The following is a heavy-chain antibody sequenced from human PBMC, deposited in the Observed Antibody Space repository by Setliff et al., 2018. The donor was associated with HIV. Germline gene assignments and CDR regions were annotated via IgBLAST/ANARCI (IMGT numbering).Heavy chain of an antibody. CDR3: AKGRGSTWYGPIDY. Sequence: GGSLRLSCVASGITVSGIYMTWVRQAPGKGLEWVSVINGGTTTYYADSVKGRFTISRDNSKNTLYLQMNSLRGEDTAVYYCAKGRGSTWYGPIDYWGQGTLVTVSS. D-gene: IGHD6-13*01. CDR1: GITVSGIY. J-gene: IGHJ4*02. CDR2: INGGTTT. V-gene: IGHV3-66*02.